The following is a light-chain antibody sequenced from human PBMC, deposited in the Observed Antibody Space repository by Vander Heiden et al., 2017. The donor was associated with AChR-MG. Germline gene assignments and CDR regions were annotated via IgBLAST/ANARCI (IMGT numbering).Light chain of an antibody. Sequence: QLALTHPASVSGSAGRSITITGTGTSSDVGGYNYVSWYQQHPGKAPKLMIYDVSKRPAGVSNRFSGSKSGNTASLTISGFQAEDEADYYCSSYTSSSTVVFGGGTKLTVL. CDR3: SSYTSSSTVV. CDR1: SSDVGGYNY. CDR2: DVS. J-gene: IGLJ2*01. V-gene: IGLV2-14*01.